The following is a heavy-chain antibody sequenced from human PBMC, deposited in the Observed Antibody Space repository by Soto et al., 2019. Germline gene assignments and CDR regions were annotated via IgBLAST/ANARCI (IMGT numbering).Heavy chain of an antibody. V-gene: IGHV4-34*08. CDR3: VKSKGEYYYGTGKSIWFDP. CDR1: GGTFSGHY. D-gene: IGHD3-10*01. Sequence: QVHLQQWGAGLLRPSETLSLTCAVYGGTFSGHYWTWIRQSPGKGLEWIGEIYHTGSSNYNRALRVRVTMSVDTSKNQFSLKLTSVTAADTAIYYCVKSKGEYYYGTGKSIWFDPWGQGTRVTVSS. CDR2: IYHTGSS. J-gene: IGHJ5*02.